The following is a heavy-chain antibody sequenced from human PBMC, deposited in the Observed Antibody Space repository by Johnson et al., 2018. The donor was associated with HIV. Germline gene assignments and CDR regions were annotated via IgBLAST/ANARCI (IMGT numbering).Heavy chain of an antibody. CDR3: ARDDQWGSTGEAFDI. Sequence: VQLVESGGGLVQPGGSLRLSCAASGFTLSSYDMHWVRQAPGKGLEWVSVIYSDGSTNYADSVTGRFTISRAKSKNTLYLQMNSLRAEDTAVYYCARDDQWGSTGEAFDIWGQGTKVTVSS. CDR1: GFTLSSYD. V-gene: IGHV3-66*01. CDR2: IYSDGST. D-gene: IGHD2-8*02. J-gene: IGHJ3*02.